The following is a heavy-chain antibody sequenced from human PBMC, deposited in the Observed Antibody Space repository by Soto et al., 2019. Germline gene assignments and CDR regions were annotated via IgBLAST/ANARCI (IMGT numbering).Heavy chain of an antibody. CDR1: GFTFSSYA. J-gene: IGHJ5*02. V-gene: IGHV3-23*01. D-gene: IGHD6-13*01. CDR3: ARDGIAAAGTFNWAPNWFDP. CDR2: ISGSGGST. Sequence: PGGSLRLSCAASGFTFSSYAMSWVRQAPGKGLEWVSAISGSGGSTNYANSVKGRFTISRDNSKNKLYLKMKSQKAEDTAVYFCARDGIAAAGTFNWAPNWFDPWGQGTLVTVSS.